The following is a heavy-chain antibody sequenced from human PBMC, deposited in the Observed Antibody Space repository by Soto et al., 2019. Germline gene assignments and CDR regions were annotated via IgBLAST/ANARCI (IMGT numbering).Heavy chain of an antibody. CDR1: GFAFSDAS. CDR2: IKTKSSGGTT. J-gene: IGHJ4*02. Sequence: DVQLGESGGDLVKPGGSLRLSCAASGFAFSDASMSWVRQAPGKGLEWVGRIKTKSSGGTTDYAAPVKGRFTISRDDSKNTVYLQMDSLKAEDTAVYSCTPLASGHYGYDFWGQGTLVTVSS. D-gene: IGHD3-3*01. CDR3: TPLASGHYGYDF. V-gene: IGHV3-15*01.